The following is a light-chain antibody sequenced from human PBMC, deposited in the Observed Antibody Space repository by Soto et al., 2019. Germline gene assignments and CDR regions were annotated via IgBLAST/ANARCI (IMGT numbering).Light chain of an antibody. J-gene: IGKJ5*01. CDR1: QSISTY. CDR2: DAS. Sequence: DIQMTQSPSSLSASVVNRVTITCLASQSISTYLNWYQKKPGKAPNLLIYDASRLQSGVPSRFSGSGGGTDFTLSISSVQPEDFATYFCQQSYMDPITFGQGTRLEI. CDR3: QQSYMDPIT. V-gene: IGKV1-39*01.